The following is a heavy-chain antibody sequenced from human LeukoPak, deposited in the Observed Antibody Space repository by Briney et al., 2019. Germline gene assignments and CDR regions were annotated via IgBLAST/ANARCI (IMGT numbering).Heavy chain of an antibody. CDR3: ARDLGAYGYHDY. V-gene: IGHV4-31*03. CDR2: IYNSGST. CDR1: GGSISSGVNY. J-gene: IGHJ4*02. D-gene: IGHD5-12*01. Sequence: SETLSLTCTVSGGSISSGVNYWSWIRQHPGKGLEWIGYIYNSGSTYYNPSLKSRVTISVDTSTNQLSLKLSSVTAADTAVYYGARDLGAYGYHDYWGQGTLVTVSS.